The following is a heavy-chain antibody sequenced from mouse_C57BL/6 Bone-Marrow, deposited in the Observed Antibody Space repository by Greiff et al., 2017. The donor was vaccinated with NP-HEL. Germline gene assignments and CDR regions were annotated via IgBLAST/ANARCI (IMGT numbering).Heavy chain of an antibody. J-gene: IGHJ2*01. CDR3: ARGGVNFDY. Sequence: EVKLMESEGGLVQPGSSMKLSCTASGFTFSDYYMAWVRQVPEKGLEWVANINYDGSSTYYLDSLKSRFIISRDNAKNILYLQMSSLKSEDTATYYCARGGVNFDYWGQGTTLTVSS. D-gene: IGHD2-2*01. CDR2: INYDGSST. V-gene: IGHV5-16*01. CDR1: GFTFSDYY.